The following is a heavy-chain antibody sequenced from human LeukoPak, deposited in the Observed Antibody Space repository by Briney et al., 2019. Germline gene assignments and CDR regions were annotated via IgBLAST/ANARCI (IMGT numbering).Heavy chain of an antibody. Sequence: ASVKVSCKVSGYTLTELSMHWVRQAPGKGLEWMGGFDPEDGETIYAQKFQGRVTMTEDTSTDTAYMELSRLRSDDTAVYYCARDEVYYYGSGSYLTAPWGQGTLVTVSS. V-gene: IGHV1-24*01. CDR3: ARDEVYYYGSGSYLTAP. CDR1: GYTLTELS. D-gene: IGHD3-10*01. J-gene: IGHJ5*02. CDR2: FDPEDGET.